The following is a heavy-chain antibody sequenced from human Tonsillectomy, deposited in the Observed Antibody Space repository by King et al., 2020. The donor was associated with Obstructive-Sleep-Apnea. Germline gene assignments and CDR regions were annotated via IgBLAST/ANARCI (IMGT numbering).Heavy chain of an antibody. V-gene: IGHV3-64D*06. CDR2: ISGNGGST. D-gene: IGHD1-26*01. J-gene: IGHJ6*02. Sequence: VQLVESGGGLVQPGGSPRLSCSVSGFTFSTYAMHWVRPAPGKGLEFVSAISGNGGSTNYADSVKGRFTISRDNSKNALFLQMSSLRGEDTAVYYCVKGPGATHYYYGMDCWGQGTTVTVSS. CDR3: VKGPGATHYYYGMDC. CDR1: GFTFSTYA.